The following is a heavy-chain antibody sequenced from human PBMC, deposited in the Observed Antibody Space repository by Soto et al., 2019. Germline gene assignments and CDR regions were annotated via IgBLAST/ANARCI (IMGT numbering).Heavy chain of an antibody. CDR3: ARISGSSKKCYSYYGMDV. CDR1: GGTFSSYA. Sequence: GASVKVSCKASGGTFSSYAISWVRQAPGQGLEWMGGIIPIFGTANYAQKFQGRVTITADESTSTAYMELSSLRSEDTAVYYCARISGSSKKCYSYYGMDVWGQGTTVTVSS. D-gene: IGHD6-6*01. V-gene: IGHV1-69*13. CDR2: IIPIFGTA. J-gene: IGHJ6*02.